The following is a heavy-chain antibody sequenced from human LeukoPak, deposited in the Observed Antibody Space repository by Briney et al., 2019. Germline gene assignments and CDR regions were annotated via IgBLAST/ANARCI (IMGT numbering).Heavy chain of an antibody. Sequence: PGGSLRLSCAASGFTFSNYGMHWVRQAPGKGLEWLTLIWYDGSNKYYADSVRGRFTISRDNFKNTLYLEMNSLRAEDTAVYYCARLWKAGYYLDYWGQGTLVTVSS. D-gene: IGHD1-1*01. J-gene: IGHJ4*02. CDR3: ARLWKAGYYLDY. CDR2: IWYDGSNK. CDR1: GFTFSNYG. V-gene: IGHV3-33*01.